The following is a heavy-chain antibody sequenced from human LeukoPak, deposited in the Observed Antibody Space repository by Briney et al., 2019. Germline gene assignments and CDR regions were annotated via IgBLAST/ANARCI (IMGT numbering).Heavy chain of an antibody. J-gene: IGHJ4*02. V-gene: IGHV4-34*01. D-gene: IGHD3-3*01. Sequence: GSLRLSCAASGFTFSDYYMSWIRQPPGKGLEWIGEINHSGSTNYNPSLKSRVTISVDTSKNQFSLKLSSVTAADTAVYYCARAYYDFWSGYQFDYWGQGTLVTVSS. CDR2: INHSGST. CDR3: ARAYYDFWSGYQFDY. CDR1: GFTFSDYY.